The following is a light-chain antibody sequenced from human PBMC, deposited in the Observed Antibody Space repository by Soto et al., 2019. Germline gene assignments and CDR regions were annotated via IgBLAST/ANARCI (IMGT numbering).Light chain of an antibody. CDR3: QQYNKWPLT. J-gene: IGKJ3*01. CDR2: GAS. Sequence: EIVMTQSPDILSVSPWEIATLSCRASQSVSSNLAWYQQKPGQSPRLLIYGASTRATGIPVRFSGSGSGTDFTLTISRLEPEDFAVYYCQQYNKWPLTFGPGTKVDI. V-gene: IGKV3-15*01. CDR1: QSVSSN.